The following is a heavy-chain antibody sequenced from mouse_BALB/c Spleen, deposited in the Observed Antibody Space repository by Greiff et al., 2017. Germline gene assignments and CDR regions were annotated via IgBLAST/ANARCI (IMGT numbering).Heavy chain of an antibody. CDR2: IYWDDDK. V-gene: IGHV8-12*01. D-gene: IGHD2-4*01. Sequence: QVTLKVSGPGILQPSQTLSLTCSFSGFSLSTSGMGVSWIRQPSGKGLEWLAHIYWDDDKRYNPSLKSRLTISKDTSSNQVFLKITSVDTADTATYYCARRMGITGGFDYWGQGTTLTVSS. CDR1: GFSLSTSGMG. J-gene: IGHJ2*01. CDR3: ARRMGITGGFDY.